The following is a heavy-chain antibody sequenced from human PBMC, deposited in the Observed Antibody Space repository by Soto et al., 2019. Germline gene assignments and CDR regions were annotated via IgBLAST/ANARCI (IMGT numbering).Heavy chain of an antibody. J-gene: IGHJ4*02. D-gene: IGHD6-13*01. V-gene: IGHV1-69*13. CDR3: AKSRGLSSSWYYFDS. Sequence: ASVKVSCKASGDTFNTYALNWVRRAPGQGLEWIGGIIPILATPNYAQKFQGRVTITADESTSSAYMELSSLRSEDTAVYYCAKSRGLSSSWYYFDSWGQGTLVTVSS. CDR1: GDTFNTYA. CDR2: IIPILATP.